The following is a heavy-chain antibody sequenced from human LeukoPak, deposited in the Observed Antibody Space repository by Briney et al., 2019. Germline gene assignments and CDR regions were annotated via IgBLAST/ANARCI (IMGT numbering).Heavy chain of an antibody. CDR2: ISYDGSKK. D-gene: IGHD3-22*01. CDR1: GFTFSSYG. Sequence: GGSLRLSCAASGFTFSSYGAHWVRQAPGKGLEWVASISYDGSKKCYAGFLKGRFTISRDNSKNTVYLQMNSLRAEDTAVHYCARAEFYFDSSGYYPFDHWGQGTLVTVSS. J-gene: IGHJ4*02. CDR3: ARAEFYFDSSGYYPFDH. V-gene: IGHV3-30*01.